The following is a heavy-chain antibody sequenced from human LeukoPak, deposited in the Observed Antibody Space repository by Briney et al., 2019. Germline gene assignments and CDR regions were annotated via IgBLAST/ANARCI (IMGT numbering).Heavy chain of an antibody. CDR2: IKQDGSEK. CDR3: ARAHPRAITLIRGVSDY. Sequence: GGSLRLSCAASGFTFSSYWMSWVRQAPGKGLEWVANIKQDGSEKYYVDSVKGRFTISRDNAKNSLYLQMNSLRAEDTAVYYCARAHPRAITLIRGVSDYWGQGTLVTVSS. D-gene: IGHD3-10*01. J-gene: IGHJ4*02. V-gene: IGHV3-7*01. CDR1: GFTFSSYW.